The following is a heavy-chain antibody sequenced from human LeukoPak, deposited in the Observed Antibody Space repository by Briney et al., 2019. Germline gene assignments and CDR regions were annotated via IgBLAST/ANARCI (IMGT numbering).Heavy chain of an antibody. V-gene: IGHV3-21*01. J-gene: IGHJ3*02. CDR3: ARVRGYYDRGAFDI. CDR1: GFTFSNSA. D-gene: IGHD3-22*01. Sequence: GGSLRLSCAASGFTFSNSAMSWVRQAPGKGLEWVSSISSSSSYIYYADSMKGRFTISRDNAKNSLFLQMNSLRAEDTAVYYCARVRGYYDRGAFDIWGQGTMVTVSS. CDR2: ISSSSSYI.